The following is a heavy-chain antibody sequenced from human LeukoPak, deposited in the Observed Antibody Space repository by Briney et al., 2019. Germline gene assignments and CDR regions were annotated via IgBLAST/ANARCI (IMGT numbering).Heavy chain of an antibody. CDR1: GFTFSSYA. J-gene: IGHJ4*02. CDR3: AKDHFAATRILKPPTDDY. Sequence: GGSLRLSCAASGFTFSSYAMSWVRQAPGKGLEWVSAISGSGGSTYYADSVKGRFTISRDNSKNTLYLQMNSLRAEDTAVYYCAKDHFAATRILKPPTDDYWGQGTLVTVSS. CDR2: ISGSGGST. D-gene: IGHD2-15*01. V-gene: IGHV3-23*01.